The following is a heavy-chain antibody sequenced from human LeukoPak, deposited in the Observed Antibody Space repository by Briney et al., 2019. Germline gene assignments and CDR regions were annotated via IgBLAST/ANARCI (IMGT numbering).Heavy chain of an antibody. D-gene: IGHD3-22*01. V-gene: IGHV4-34*01. CDR3: ARVGDYYDSSGYYYFDC. J-gene: IGHJ4*02. CDR2: INHSGST. Sequence: PSETLSLTCAVYGGSFSGYYWSWIRQPPGKGLEWIGEINHSGSTNYNPSLKSRVTISVDTSKNQFSLKLSSVTAADTAVYYCARVGDYYDSSGYYYFDCWGQGTLVTVSS. CDR1: GGSFSGYY.